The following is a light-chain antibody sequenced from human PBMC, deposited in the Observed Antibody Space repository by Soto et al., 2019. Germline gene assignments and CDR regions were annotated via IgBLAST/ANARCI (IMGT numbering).Light chain of an antibody. CDR3: QQSYSTPRT. CDR1: QSISSY. Sequence: DIQLTQSPSSLSASVRDRVTITCRASQSISSYLNWYQQKPGKAPKLLIYAASSLQSGVPSRFSGSGSGTDFTLTVSSLQPEDFATYFCQQSYSTPRTCGQGTKGDIK. V-gene: IGKV1-39*01. J-gene: IGKJ1*01. CDR2: AAS.